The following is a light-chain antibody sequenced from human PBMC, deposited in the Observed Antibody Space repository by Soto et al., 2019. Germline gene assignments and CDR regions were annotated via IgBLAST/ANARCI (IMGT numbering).Light chain of an antibody. CDR3: SSYAGSNNVL. J-gene: IGLJ2*01. CDR1: SSDVGGYNY. Sequence: QSVLTQPPSASGSPGQSVTISCTGTSSDVGGYNYVSWYQQHPGIAPKLMIYEVNKRPSGVPDRFSGSKSGNTASLTVSGLQAEDEADYYCSSYAGSNNVLFGGGTKLTVL. CDR2: EVN. V-gene: IGLV2-8*01.